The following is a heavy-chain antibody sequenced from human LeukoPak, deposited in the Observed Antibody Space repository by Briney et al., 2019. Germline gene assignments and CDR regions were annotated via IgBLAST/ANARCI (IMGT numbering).Heavy chain of an antibody. J-gene: IGHJ6*02. Sequence: SETLSLTCAVSGGSISSSNWWSWVRQPPGKGLEWIGEIYHGGSTNYNPSLKSRVTISVDKSKNQFSLKLSSVTAADTAVYYCARVRWVVASYGMDVWGQGTTVTVSS. D-gene: IGHD2-15*01. V-gene: IGHV4-4*02. CDR1: GGSISSSNW. CDR3: ARVRWVVASYGMDV. CDR2: IYHGGST.